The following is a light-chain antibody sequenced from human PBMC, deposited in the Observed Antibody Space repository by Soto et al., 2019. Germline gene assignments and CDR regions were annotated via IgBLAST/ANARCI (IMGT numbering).Light chain of an antibody. V-gene: IGKV3-20*01. CDR3: QHYGSSPRT. CDR2: DAS. CDR1: QSVTSSY. Sequence: EIVLTQSPGTLSLSPGDRITLSFRPSQSVTSSYLAWYQQKPGQAPRLLIYDASSRATGIPDRFSGSGSGTDFTLTISRLEPEDFAVYYCQHYGSSPRTFGQGTKVDIK. J-gene: IGKJ1*01.